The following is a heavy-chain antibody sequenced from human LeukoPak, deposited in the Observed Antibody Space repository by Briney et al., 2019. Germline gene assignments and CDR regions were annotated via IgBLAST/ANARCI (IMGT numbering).Heavy chain of an antibody. J-gene: IGHJ4*02. V-gene: IGHV3-23*01. CDR2: ISGSGGST. Sequence: GGSLRLSCAASGFSFGDYYMTWIRQAPGKGLEWVSAISGSGGSTYYADSVKGRFTISRDNSKNTLYLQMNSLRAEDTAVYYCAKSIAVAAHFDYWGQGTLVTVSS. D-gene: IGHD6-19*01. CDR1: GFSFGDYY. CDR3: AKSIAVAAHFDY.